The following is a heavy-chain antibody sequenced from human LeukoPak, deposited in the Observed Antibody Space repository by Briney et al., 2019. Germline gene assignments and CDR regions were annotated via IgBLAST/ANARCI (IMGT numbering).Heavy chain of an antibody. CDR1: GYTFTSYA. J-gene: IGHJ4*02. CDR2: INAGNGNT. D-gene: IGHD7-27*01. CDR3: ARDLSSPGPNY. V-gene: IGHV1-3*01. Sequence: ASVKVSCKASGYTFTSYATHWVRQAPGQRLEWMGWINAGNGNTKYSQKFRGRVTITRDTSASTAYMELSSLRSEDTAVYYCARDLSSPGPNYWGQGTLVTVSS.